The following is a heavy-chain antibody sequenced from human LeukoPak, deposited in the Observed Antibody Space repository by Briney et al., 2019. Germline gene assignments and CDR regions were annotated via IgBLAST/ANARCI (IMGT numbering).Heavy chain of an antibody. J-gene: IGHJ4*02. V-gene: IGHV3-21*01. CDR2: ISSSSSYI. CDR1: GLTFTSYS. Sequence: GGSLRLSCAASGLTFTSYSMNRVRQAPGKGLEWVSSISSSSSYIYYAYSVKGRFTISRDNAKNSLYLQMNSLRAEDTAVYYCERDRVATDLFDYWGQGTLVTVSS. CDR3: ERDRVATDLFDY.